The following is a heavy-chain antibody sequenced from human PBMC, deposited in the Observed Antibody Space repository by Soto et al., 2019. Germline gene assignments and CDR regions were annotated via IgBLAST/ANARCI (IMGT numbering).Heavy chain of an antibody. CDR1: GGSFSGYY. CDR3: ARRASGVTYGDLYYFDY. V-gene: IGHV4-34*01. D-gene: IGHD4-17*01. J-gene: IGHJ4*02. CDR2: INHSGST. Sequence: SETLSLTCAVYGGSFSGYYWSWIRQPPGKGLEGIGEINHSGSTNYNPSLKSRVTITVDKSKNQFSLNLSSVTAADTAVYYCARRASGVTYGDLYYFDYWGQGTLVTVSS.